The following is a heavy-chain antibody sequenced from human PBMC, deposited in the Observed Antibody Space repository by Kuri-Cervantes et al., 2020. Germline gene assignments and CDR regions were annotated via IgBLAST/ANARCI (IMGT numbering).Heavy chain of an antibody. CDR3: VRGGVGSIGYFDY. J-gene: IGHJ4*02. Sequence: ASVKVSCKASGYTFTSYDINWVRQATGQGLEWMGWMNPNSGNTGYAQKFQGRVTITRDTSAITSDMELNSLRSEDTAVYYCVRGGVGSIGYFDYWGQGALVTVSS. D-gene: IGHD1-26*01. CDR2: MNPNSGNT. CDR1: GYTFTSYD. V-gene: IGHV1-8*03.